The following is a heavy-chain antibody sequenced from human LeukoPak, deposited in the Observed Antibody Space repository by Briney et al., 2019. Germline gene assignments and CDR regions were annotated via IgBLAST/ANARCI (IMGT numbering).Heavy chain of an antibody. CDR2: IYHSGST. Sequence: PSETLSLTCAVSGHSISSGYYWGWIRQPPGKGLEWIGSIYHSGSTYYNPSLKSRVTISVDTSKNQFSLKLSSVTAADTAVYYCARDQDFQHWGQGTLVTVSS. CDR3: ARDQDFQH. J-gene: IGHJ1*01. CDR1: GHSISSGYY. V-gene: IGHV4-38-2*02.